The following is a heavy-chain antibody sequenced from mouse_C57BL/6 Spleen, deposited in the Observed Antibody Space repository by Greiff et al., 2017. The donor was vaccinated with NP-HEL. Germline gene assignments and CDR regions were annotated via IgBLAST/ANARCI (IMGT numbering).Heavy chain of an antibody. CDR2: IHPNSGST. J-gene: IGHJ4*01. D-gene: IGHD2-12*01. V-gene: IGHV1-64*01. CDR1: GYTFTSYW. CDR3: AKSYDGDYYAMDY. Sequence: QVQLQQPGAELVKPGASVKLSCKASGYTFTSYWMHWVKQRPGQGLEWIGMIHPNSGSTNSNEKFKGKATLTVDKSSSTAYMQLSSLTSEDSAVYYGAKSYDGDYYAMDYWGQGTSVTVSS.